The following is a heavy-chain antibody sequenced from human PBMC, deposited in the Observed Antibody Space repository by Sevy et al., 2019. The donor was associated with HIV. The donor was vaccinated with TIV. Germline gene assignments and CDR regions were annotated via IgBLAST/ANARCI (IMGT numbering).Heavy chain of an antibody. V-gene: IGHV3-15*01. CDR3: TTDLGEGGAFDI. D-gene: IGHD3-10*01. Sequence: GGSLRLSCAASGFTFSNAWMSWVRQAPGKALEWVGRIKSKTDGGTTDYAAPVKGRFTISRDDSKNTLYLQMNSLKTEDTAVYYCTTDLGEGGAFDIWGQGTMVTVSS. J-gene: IGHJ3*02. CDR1: GFTFSNAW. CDR2: IKSKTDGGTT.